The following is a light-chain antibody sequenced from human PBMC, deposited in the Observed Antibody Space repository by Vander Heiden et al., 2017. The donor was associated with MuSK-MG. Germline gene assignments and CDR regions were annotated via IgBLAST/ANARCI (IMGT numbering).Light chain of an antibody. CDR2: GAS. V-gene: IGKV3-20*01. CDR1: QSVGSSY. Sequence: IVLTQSPGTLSLSPGERATLSCRASQSVGSSYLAWYQQKPGQAPRLLIYGASSRATGIPDRFSGSGSGTDFTLTISRLEPEDFAVYYCQQDGSPLTFGGGTKVEIK. CDR3: QQDGSPLT. J-gene: IGKJ4*01.